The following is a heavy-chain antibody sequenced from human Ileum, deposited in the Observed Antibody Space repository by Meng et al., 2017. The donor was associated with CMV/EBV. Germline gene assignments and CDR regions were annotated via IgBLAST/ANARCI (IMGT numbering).Heavy chain of an antibody. J-gene: IGHJ6*02. CDR2: IKQDGSEK. CDR3: ARDLGGYCSSTSCYTYYYGMDV. Sequence: GGSLRLSCAASGFTFSNYWMSWVRQAPGKGLEWVANIKQDGSEKFYVDSVKGRFTISRDNAKNSLYLQMNSLRAEDTAVYYCARDLGGYCSSTSCYTYYYGMDVWGQGTTVTVSS. V-gene: IGHV3-7*03. D-gene: IGHD2-2*02. CDR1: GFTFSNYW.